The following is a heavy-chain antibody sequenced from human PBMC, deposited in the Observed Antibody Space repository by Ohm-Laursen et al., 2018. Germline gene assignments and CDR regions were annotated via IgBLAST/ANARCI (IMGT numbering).Heavy chain of an antibody. J-gene: IGHJ6*02. Sequence: SETLSLTCSVSGGSISSGGYYWSWLRQHPGKGLEWIGYIYYSGSTYYNPSLKSRVTMSVDTSKNQFSLKLSSVTAAGTAVYYGAKDRFSTVTYYYGMDVWGQGTTVTVSS. CDR2: IYYSGST. CDR1: GGSISSGGYY. V-gene: IGHV4-31*03. CDR3: AKDRFSTVTYYYGMDV. D-gene: IGHD4-17*01.